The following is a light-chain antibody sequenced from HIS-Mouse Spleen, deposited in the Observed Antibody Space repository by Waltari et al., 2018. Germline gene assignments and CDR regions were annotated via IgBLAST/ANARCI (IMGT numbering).Light chain of an antibody. CDR1: SSDVGGYNY. V-gene: IGLV2-8*01. CDR3: SSYAGSNKEV. Sequence: QSALTQPPSASGSPGQSVTISCTGTSSDVGGYNYVSWYQQHPGNRPKLMINEVSKRPAGVPGRFSGSKAGDAASLTVSGLPAEDEADYYCSSYAGSNKEVFGGGTKLTV. CDR2: EVS. J-gene: IGLJ3*02.